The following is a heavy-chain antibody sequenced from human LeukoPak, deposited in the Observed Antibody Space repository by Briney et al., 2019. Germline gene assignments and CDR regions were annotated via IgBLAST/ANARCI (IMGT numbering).Heavy chain of an antibody. CDR3: AREGFGVLGY. V-gene: IGHV4-31*03. CDR2: IYYSGST. Sequence: SETLSLTCTVSGGSISSGGYYWSWIRQHPGKGLEWIGYIYYSGSTYYYPSLKSRVTISVDTSKNQFSLKLSSVTAADTAVYYCAREGFGVLGYWGQGTLVTVSS. J-gene: IGHJ4*02. CDR1: GGSISSGGYY. D-gene: IGHD3-10*01.